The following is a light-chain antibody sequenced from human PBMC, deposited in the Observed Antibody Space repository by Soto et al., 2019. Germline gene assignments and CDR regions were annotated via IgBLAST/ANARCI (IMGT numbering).Light chain of an antibody. CDR2: GAS. CDR3: QRADTLPGT. V-gene: IGKV1-39*01. Sequence: DIQMTQSPSSLSAAAGDRVTITCRASQSISHYLNWYQQKPGKAPKLLLYGASTLQSGVPSRFRGSWSATYFALAIDILPPDDSATCHGQRADTLPGTFGEGAKRE. CDR1: QSISHY. J-gene: IGKJ2*02.